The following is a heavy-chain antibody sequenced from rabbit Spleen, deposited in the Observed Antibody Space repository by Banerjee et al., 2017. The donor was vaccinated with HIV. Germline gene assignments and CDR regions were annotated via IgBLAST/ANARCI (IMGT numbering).Heavy chain of an antibody. CDR2: IDTGSSGFT. V-gene: IGHV1S45*01. CDR3: ARDTSSSFSSYGMDL. J-gene: IGHJ6*01. D-gene: IGHD1-1*01. Sequence: QEQLVESGGDLVQPGASLTLTCTASGFSFNSGYDMCWVRQAPGKGLEWIACIDTGSSGFTYLATWAKGRFTCSKTSSTTVSLQMTRLTAADTATYFCARDTSSSFSSYGMDLWGPGTLVTVS. CDR1: GFSFNSGYD.